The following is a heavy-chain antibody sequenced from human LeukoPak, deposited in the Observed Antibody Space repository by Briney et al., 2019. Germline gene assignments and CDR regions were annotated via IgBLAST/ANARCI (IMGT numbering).Heavy chain of an antibody. CDR1: GGSISSGGYY. CDR3: ARRSTTPFDY. Sequence: SETLSLTCTVSGGSISSGGYYWSWIRQHPGKGLEWIGYIYYSGSTYYNPSLKSRVTISVDTSKNQFSLKLSSVTAADTAVYYCARRSTTPFDYWGQGTLVTVSS. V-gene: IGHV4-31*03. J-gene: IGHJ4*02. D-gene: IGHD1-1*01. CDR2: IYYSGST.